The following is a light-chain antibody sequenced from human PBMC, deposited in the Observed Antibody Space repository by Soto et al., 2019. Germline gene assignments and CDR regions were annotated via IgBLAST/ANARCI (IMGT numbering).Light chain of an antibody. CDR1: QSVTSSH. CDR3: QQYGSPPLT. Sequence: EIVLTQSPGTLSLSPGERATLSCRASQSVTSSHLAWYQQKPGQAPRLLIYDESRRATGIPDRFSGSGSGTDFTLTISRLEPEDFAVYYCQQYGSPPLTFGGGTKVEIK. J-gene: IGKJ4*01. CDR2: DES. V-gene: IGKV3-20*01.